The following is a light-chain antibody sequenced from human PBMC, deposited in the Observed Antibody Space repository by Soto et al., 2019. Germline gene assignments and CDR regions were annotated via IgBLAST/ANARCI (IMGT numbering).Light chain of an antibody. V-gene: IGKV3-15*01. CDR3: KQYNKWQIT. J-gene: IGKJ5*01. CDR1: QSVGTK. Sequence: MVMTQSPATLSEAPGEIANLPCRASQSVGTKLAWYQQTPGQDHRILIYYKYTRATGLTDRFSGGGSGTEFTLTIRSMQSEDSAFYYCKQYNKWQITLGNGKRVEIK. CDR2: YKY.